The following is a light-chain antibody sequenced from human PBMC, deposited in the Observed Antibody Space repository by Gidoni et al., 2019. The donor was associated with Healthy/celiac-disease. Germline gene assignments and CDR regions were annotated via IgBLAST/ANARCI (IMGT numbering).Light chain of an antibody. CDR2: QDT. V-gene: IGLV3-1*01. J-gene: IGLJ2*01. CDR3: QAWDSTTVL. Sequence: SYELTQPPSVSVSPGQTASITCSGDGVGDKYACWYHQKPGQSPVLVIYQDTKRPSGIPERFSGYRSGNTATLTISGNQAMDEDDYYCQAWDSTTVLFGGGTRLTVL. CDR1: GVGDKY.